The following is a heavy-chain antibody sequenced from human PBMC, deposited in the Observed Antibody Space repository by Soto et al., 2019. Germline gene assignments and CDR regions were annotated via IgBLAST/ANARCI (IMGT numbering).Heavy chain of an antibody. J-gene: IGHJ2*01. D-gene: IGHD6-19*01. CDR3: AKDAAGTIYWYFDL. CDR1: GFTFSSYS. Sequence: GGSLRRSCAASGFTFSSYSMSSVRLAPGKGLAWVSAISGSGGSTYYADSVKGRFTISRDNSKNTLYLQMNSLRAEDTAVYYRAKDAAGTIYWYFDLWGRGTLVTVSS. V-gene: IGHV3-23*01. CDR2: ISGSGGST.